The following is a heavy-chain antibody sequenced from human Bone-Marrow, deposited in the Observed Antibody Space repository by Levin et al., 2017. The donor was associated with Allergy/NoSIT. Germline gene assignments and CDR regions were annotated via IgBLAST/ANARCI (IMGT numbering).Heavy chain of an antibody. CDR2: ISGYNGKT. V-gene: IGHV1-18*01. Sequence: ASVKVSCKTSGYNFISYGISWVRQAPGQGLEWMGWISGYNGKTNYPQKVEDRVTMTTDTSTSTAYLEVRSLRSDDTAVYYCAVHDFRSGYPFDYWGQGTLLIVSS. CDR3: AVHDFRSGYPFDY. CDR1: GYNFISYG. J-gene: IGHJ4*02. D-gene: IGHD3-3*01.